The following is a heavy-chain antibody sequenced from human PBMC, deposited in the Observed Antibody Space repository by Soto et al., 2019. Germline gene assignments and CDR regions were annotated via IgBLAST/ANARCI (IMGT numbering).Heavy chain of an antibody. Sequence: SSETLSLTCAVYGGSWSGYYWSWIRQPPGKGLEWIGEINHSGVTNYNPSLKSRVTISVDTSKNQFSLKLSSVTAADTAVYYCGRTRKDSSGWYEDYWAQATLVIVTA. D-gene: IGHD6-19*01. CDR2: INHSGVT. V-gene: IGHV4-34*01. CDR1: GGSWSGYY. CDR3: GRTRKDSSGWYEDY. J-gene: IGHJ4*02.